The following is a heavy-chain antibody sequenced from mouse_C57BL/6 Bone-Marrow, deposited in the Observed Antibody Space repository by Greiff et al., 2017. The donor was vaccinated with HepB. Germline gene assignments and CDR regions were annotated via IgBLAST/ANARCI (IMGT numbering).Heavy chain of an antibody. CDR3: ATPYYGSSYFDY. Sequence: DVMLVESGGGLVKPGGSLKLSCAASGFTFSSYAMSWVRQTPEKRLEWVATISDGGSYTYYPDNVKGRFTISRDNAKNNLYLQMSHLKSEDTAMYYCATPYYGSSYFDYWGQGTTLTVSS. J-gene: IGHJ2*01. V-gene: IGHV5-4*03. CDR2: ISDGGSYT. CDR1: GFTFSSYA. D-gene: IGHD1-1*01.